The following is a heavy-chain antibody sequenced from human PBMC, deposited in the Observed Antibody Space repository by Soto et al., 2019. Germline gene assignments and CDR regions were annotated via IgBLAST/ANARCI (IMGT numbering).Heavy chain of an antibody. V-gene: IGHV1-18*01. CDR1: GATFSGYA. CDR2: ISAYNGNT. Sequence: ASVKVSCKTSGATFSGYAISWVRQAPGQGLEWMGWISAYNGNTNYAQKLQGRVTMTTDTSTSTAYMELRSLRSDDTAVYYCAAGGYSSSWYPDYWGQGTLVTVSS. CDR3: AAGGYSSSWYPDY. D-gene: IGHD6-13*01. J-gene: IGHJ4*02.